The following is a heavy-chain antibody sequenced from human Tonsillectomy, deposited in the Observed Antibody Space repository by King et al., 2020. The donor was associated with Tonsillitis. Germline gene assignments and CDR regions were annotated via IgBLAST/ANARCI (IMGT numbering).Heavy chain of an antibody. CDR2: ISSSSSYI. CDR1: GFTFSSYS. Sequence: EVQLVESGGGLVKPGGSLRVSCAASGFTFSSYSMNWVRQAPGKGLEWVSSISSSSSYISFADSVKGRFTISRDNAENSLYLQMNSLRAEDTAVYYCASATHYGDHGTRYFDYWGQGTLVTVSS. J-gene: IGHJ4*02. V-gene: IGHV3-21*01. CDR3: ASATHYGDHGTRYFDY. D-gene: IGHD4-17*01.